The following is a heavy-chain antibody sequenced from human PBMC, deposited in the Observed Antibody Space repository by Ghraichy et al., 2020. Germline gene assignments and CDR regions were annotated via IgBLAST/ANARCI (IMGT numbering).Heavy chain of an antibody. CDR2: ISGSSSTI. CDR3: ARAYGVVVRDFDD. D-gene: IGHD3-22*01. V-gene: IGHV3-48*02. J-gene: IGHJ4*02. CDR1: GFTFSSNS. Sequence: GESLNISCAGSGFTFSSNSMTWVRQAPGKGLEWVSYISGSSSTIYYADSVKGRFTVSRDNGKKSLYLQMNSLRDEDTAFYYCARAYGVVVRDFDDWGQGTLVIVSS.